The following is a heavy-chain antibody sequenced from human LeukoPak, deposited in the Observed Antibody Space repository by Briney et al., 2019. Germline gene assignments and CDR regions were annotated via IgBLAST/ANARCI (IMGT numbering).Heavy chain of an antibody. CDR3: ARGEIAVAGTPPPADY. D-gene: IGHD6-19*01. CDR1: GYTFTSYG. Sequence: ASVKVSCKASGYTFTSYGISWVRQAPGQGLEWMGRINPNSGGTNYAQKFQGRVTMTRDTSVSTAYMELSRLRSDDTAVYYCARGEIAVAGTPPPADYWGQGTLVTVSS. V-gene: IGHV1-2*06. J-gene: IGHJ4*02. CDR2: INPNSGGT.